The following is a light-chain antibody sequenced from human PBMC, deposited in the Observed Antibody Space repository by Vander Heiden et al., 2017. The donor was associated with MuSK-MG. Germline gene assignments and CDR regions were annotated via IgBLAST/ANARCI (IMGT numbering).Light chain of an antibody. J-gene: IGKJ2*01. CDR1: QSISSY. V-gene: IGKV1-39*01. Sequence: DIQMTQSPSSLSASVGDRVTITCRASQSISSYLNWYQQKPGKAPKLLIYAASSLQSGVPSRFSGSGSGTGFTLTISSLQPEDFATYYCQQSYSTPDTFGQGTKLEIK. CDR2: AAS. CDR3: QQSYSTPDT.